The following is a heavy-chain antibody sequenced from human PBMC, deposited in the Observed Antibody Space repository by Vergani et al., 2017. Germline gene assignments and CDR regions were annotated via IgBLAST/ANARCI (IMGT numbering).Heavy chain of an antibody. CDR1: GFTFSSYG. Sequence: QLVQSGPEVKKPGTSVKVSCKASGFTFSSYGMHWVRQAPGKGLEWVAVISYDGSNKYYADSVKGRFTISRDNSKNTLYLQMNSLRAEDTAVYYCAKDLALFVVVPAAIHDYWGQGTLVTVSS. J-gene: IGHJ4*02. CDR2: ISYDGSNK. D-gene: IGHD2-2*02. CDR3: AKDLALFVVVPAAIHDY. V-gene: IGHV3-30*18.